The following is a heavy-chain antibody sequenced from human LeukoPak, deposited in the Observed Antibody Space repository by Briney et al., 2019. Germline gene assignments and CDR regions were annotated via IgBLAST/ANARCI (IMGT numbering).Heavy chain of an antibody. CDR3: ARDLFGGTMVRGVIRLNAFDI. D-gene: IGHD3-10*01. Sequence: ASVKVSCKASGGTFSSYAISWVRQAPGQGLEWMGGIIPIFGTANYAEKFQGRVTITTDESTSTAYMELSSLRSEDTAVYYCARDLFGGTMVRGVIRLNAFDIWGQGTMVTVSS. CDR1: GGTFSSYA. J-gene: IGHJ3*02. V-gene: IGHV1-69*05. CDR2: IIPIFGTA.